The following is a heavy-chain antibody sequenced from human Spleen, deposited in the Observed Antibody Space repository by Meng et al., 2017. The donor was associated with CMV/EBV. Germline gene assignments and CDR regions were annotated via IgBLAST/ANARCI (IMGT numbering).Heavy chain of an antibody. J-gene: IGHJ4*02. CDR2: IGTAGDT. Sequence: GGSLRLSCAACGFTFSSYDMHWVRQATGKGLEWVSAIGTAGDTYYPGSVKGQFTISRENAKNSLYLQMNSLRAEDTAVYYCARDITMIVVPIWGQGTLVTVSS. CDR1: GFTFSSYD. CDR3: ARDITMIVVPI. V-gene: IGHV3-13*03. D-gene: IGHD3-22*01.